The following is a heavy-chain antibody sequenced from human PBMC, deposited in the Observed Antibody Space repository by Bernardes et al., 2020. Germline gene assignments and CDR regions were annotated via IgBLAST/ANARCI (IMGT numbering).Heavy chain of an antibody. V-gene: IGHV3-48*02. D-gene: IGHD4-17*01. J-gene: IGHJ2*01. CDR3: ARGGAHGDRYFEL. Sequence: GGSMRLSCAASGFTFSSYSMNRVRQAPGKGLEWVSYFSSSSSTIYYADSVKDRFTISRDNAKNSLYLQMNSLRDEDTAVYYCARGGAHGDRYFELGGRGTLVTVSS. CDR2: FSSSSSTI. CDR1: GFTFSSYS.